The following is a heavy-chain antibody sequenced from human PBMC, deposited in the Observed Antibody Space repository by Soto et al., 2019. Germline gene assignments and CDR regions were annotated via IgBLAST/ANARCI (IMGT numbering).Heavy chain of an antibody. CDR3: ARSYSGTFYGYDT. V-gene: IGHV4-59*01. CDR1: GGSISSYH. Sequence: QVQLQESGPGLVKPSETLSLTCTVSGGSISSYHWSWIRQSPGKGLEWIGYVFYTGSTKYNPALKRRVTISEDTSKNQFSLKLSSVSAADTGLYYCARSYSGTFYGYDTWGQGILVTVSS. D-gene: IGHD1-26*01. CDR2: VFYTGST. J-gene: IGHJ5*02.